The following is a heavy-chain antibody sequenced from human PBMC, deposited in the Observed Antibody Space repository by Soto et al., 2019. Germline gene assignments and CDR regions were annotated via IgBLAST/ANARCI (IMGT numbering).Heavy chain of an antibody. CDR3: ARNVDTAMVTVGVHYYGMDV. J-gene: IGHJ6*02. CDR2: IYWDDDK. D-gene: IGHD5-18*01. Sequence: GSGPTLVNPTQTLTLTCTFSGFSLSTSGVGVGWIRQPPGKALEWLALIYWDDDKRYSPSLKSRLTITKDTSKNQVVLTMTNMDPVDTATYYCARNVDTAMVTVGVHYYGMDVWGQGTTVTVSS. V-gene: IGHV2-5*02. CDR1: GFSLSTSGVG.